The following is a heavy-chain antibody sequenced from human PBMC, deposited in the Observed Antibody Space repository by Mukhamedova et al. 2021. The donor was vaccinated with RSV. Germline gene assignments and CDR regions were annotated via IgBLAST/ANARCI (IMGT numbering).Heavy chain of an antibody. Sequence: VRQVPGKGLTFVSGVSSNGGSTYYTDSVRDRFTISRDNSRNTVYLQMTSLRPEDTAGYYCVKPFTVADQFDSWGQGSMVTVSS. D-gene: IGHD6-19*01. CDR2: VSSNGGST. J-gene: IGHJ4*02. V-gene: IGHV3-64D*06. CDR3: VKPFTVADQFDS.